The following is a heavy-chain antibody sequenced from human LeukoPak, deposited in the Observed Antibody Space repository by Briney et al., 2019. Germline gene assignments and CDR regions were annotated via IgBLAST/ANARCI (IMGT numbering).Heavy chain of an antibody. J-gene: IGHJ4*02. CDR1: GGSISSYY. V-gene: IGHV4-59*01. Sequence: PSETLSLTCTVSGGSISSYYWSWIRQPPGKGLEWIGYIHYSGSTNYNPSLKSRVTISVDTSKNQFSLKLSSVTAADTAVYYCAGYGSATAISRWGQGTLVTVSS. CDR3: AGYGSATAISR. D-gene: IGHD3-10*01. CDR2: IHYSGST.